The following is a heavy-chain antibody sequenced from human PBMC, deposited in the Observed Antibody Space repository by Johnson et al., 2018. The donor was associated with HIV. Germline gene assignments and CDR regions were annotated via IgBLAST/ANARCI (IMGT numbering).Heavy chain of an antibody. CDR3: ARGRLNHFPDAFDI. CDR1: GFTFSDYY. D-gene: IGHD3-16*01. CDR2: IRSSGSII. V-gene: IGHV3-11*04. J-gene: IGHJ3*02. Sequence: QVQLVESGGGLVQPGGSLRLSCAASGFTFSDYYMSWIRQAPGKGLEWVSYIRSSGSIIYYADSVKGRITISRDNAKNSLYLQMDSLRAEDTAVYYCARGRLNHFPDAFDIWGQGTMVTVSS.